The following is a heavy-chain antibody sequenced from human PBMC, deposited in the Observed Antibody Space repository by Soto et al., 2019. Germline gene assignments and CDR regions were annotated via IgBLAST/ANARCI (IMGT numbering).Heavy chain of an antibody. CDR2: LTPSGGET. CDR1: GFTFSTYA. J-gene: IGHJ3*02. D-gene: IGHD4-17*01. V-gene: IGHV3-23*01. CDR3: AHPRGYGVFDAYNI. Sequence: GGSLRLSCVASGFTFSTYAMSWVRQAPGKGLEWVSALTPSGGETYYADSVKGRFTISRDNSMNALYLQMTSLRIEDTAVYYCAHPRGYGVFDAYNIWGQGTMDTVS.